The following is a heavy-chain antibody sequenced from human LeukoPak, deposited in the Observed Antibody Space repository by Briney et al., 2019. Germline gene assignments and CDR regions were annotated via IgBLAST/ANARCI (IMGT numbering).Heavy chain of an antibody. CDR2: VFYSGGT. J-gene: IGHJ5*02. CDR3: GRAGRMNQAAAWFDP. CDR1: GGSISTYY. V-gene: IGHV4-59*01. Sequence: SETLSLTCTVSGGSISTYYWSWIRQPPGKGLEWVGHVFYSGGTTYNPSLKSRVTILVDTSKNQFSLILTSVTAADTAVYYCGRAGRMNQAAAWFDPWGQGTLVTVSS. D-gene: IGHD1-14*01.